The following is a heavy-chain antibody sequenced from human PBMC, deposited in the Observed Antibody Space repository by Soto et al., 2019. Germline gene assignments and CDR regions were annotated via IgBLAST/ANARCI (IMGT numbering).Heavy chain of an antibody. CDR3: AHGRIVVVPAAQDWFDP. D-gene: IGHD2-2*01. CDR2: IYWDDDK. V-gene: IGHV2-5*02. J-gene: IGHJ5*02. CDR1: GFSLSTSGVG. Sequence: SGPTLVNPTQTLTLTCTFSGFSLSTSGVGVGWIRQPPGKALEWLALIYWDDDKRYSPSLKSRLTITKDTSKNQVVLTMTNMDPVDTATYYCAHGRIVVVPAAQDWFDPWGQGTLVTVSS.